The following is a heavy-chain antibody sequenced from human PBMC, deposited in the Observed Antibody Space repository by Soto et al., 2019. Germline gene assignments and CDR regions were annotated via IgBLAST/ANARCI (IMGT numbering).Heavy chain of an antibody. CDR2: IYPGDSDT. Sequence: PGESLKISCRGSGYSFTSYWIGWVRQMPGKGLEWMGIIYPGDSDTRYSPSFQGQVTISADKSISTAYLQWSSLKASDTAMYYCARRGAGTNDSYGMDVWGQGTTVTVSS. CDR3: ARRGAGTNDSYGMDV. CDR1: GYSFTSYW. D-gene: IGHD1-1*01. V-gene: IGHV5-51*01. J-gene: IGHJ6*02.